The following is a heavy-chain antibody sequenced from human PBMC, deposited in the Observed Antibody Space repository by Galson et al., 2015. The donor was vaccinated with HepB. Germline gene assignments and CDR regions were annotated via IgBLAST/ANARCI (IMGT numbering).Heavy chain of an antibody. CDR1: GFTFSSYW. CDR2: INSDGSST. Sequence: SLRLSCAASGFTFSSYWMHWVRQAPGKGLVWVSRINSDGSSTRYAGSVKGRFTISRDNAKNTLYLQMNSLRAEDTAVYYCAARLLHSRGMDVWGQGTTVTVSS. D-gene: IGHD2-15*01. CDR3: AARLLHSRGMDV. V-gene: IGHV3-74*01. J-gene: IGHJ6*02.